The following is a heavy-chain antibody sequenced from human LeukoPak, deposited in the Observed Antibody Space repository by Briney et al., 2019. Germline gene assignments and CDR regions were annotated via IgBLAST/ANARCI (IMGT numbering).Heavy chain of an antibody. V-gene: IGHV3-7*03. CDR2: IKQDGSET. Sequence: GGSLRLSCAASGFTFSSYWMSWVRQAPGKGLEWVANIKQDGSETYYVDSVKGRFTISRDNAKNSLYLQMNSLRAEDTAVYYCARGFYPDRAMIVVVVDYWGQGSLVTVSS. CDR1: GFTFSSYW. D-gene: IGHD3-22*01. CDR3: ARGFYPDRAMIVVVVDY. J-gene: IGHJ4*02.